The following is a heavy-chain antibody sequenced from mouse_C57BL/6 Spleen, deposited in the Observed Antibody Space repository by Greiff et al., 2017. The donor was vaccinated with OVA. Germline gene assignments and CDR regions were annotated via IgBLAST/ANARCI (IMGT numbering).Heavy chain of an antibody. CDR3: ARMRDGKSLLGAMDY. CDR1: GFSLSTSGMG. D-gene: IGHD2-1*01. V-gene: IGHV8-12*01. J-gene: IGHJ4*01. CDR2: IYWDDDK. Sequence: QVTLKECGPGILQSSQTLSLTCSFSGFSLSTSGMGVSWIRQPSGKGLEWLALIYWDDDKRYNPSLKSRLTISKDTSRNQVFLKITSVDTADTATYYCARMRDGKSLLGAMDYWGQGTSVTVSS.